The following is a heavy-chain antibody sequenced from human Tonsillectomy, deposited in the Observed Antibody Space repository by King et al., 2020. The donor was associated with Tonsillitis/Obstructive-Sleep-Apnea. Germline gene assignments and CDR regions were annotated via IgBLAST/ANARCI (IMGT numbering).Heavy chain of an antibody. CDR1: GGSISSYY. CDR3: ARSRYQLHIDY. V-gene: IGHV4-59*01. Sequence: PLQESGPGLVKPSETLSLTCTVSGGSISSYYWSWIRQPPGKGLEWIGYIYYSGSTNYNPSLKSRVTISVDTSKNQFSLKLSSVTAADTAVYYCARSRYQLHIDYWGQGTLVTVSS. CDR2: IYYSGST. D-gene: IGHD2-2*01. J-gene: IGHJ4*02.